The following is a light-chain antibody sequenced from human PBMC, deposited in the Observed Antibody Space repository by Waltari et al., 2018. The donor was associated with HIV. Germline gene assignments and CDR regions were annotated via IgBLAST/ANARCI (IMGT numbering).Light chain of an antibody. Sequence: QSVLTQPASVSGALGQRVTISCTRSSSNIGADYDVPWYQQFPGAAPKLLIYININRPSGVPDRFSGSKSGTSASLAITGLQAEDEADYYCQSYDSRLTVWVFGGGTKVTVL. V-gene: IGLV1-40*01. CDR2: INI. CDR3: QSYDSRLTVWV. J-gene: IGLJ3*02. CDR1: SSNIGADYD.